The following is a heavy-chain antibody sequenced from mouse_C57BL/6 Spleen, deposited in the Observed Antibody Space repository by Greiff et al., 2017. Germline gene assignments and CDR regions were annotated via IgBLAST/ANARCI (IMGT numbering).Heavy chain of an antibody. J-gene: IGHJ1*03. V-gene: IGHV1-52*01. D-gene: IGHD1-1*01. CDR1: GYTFTSYW. Sequence: QVQLQQPGAELVRPGSSVKLSCKASGYTFTSYWMHWVKQRPIQGLEWIGNIDPSDSETHYNQKFKDKATLTVDKSSSTAYMQLSSLTSEDSAVYYCARGYYYGSRGWYFDVWGTGTTVTVSS. CDR3: ARGYYYGSRGWYFDV. CDR2: IDPSDSET.